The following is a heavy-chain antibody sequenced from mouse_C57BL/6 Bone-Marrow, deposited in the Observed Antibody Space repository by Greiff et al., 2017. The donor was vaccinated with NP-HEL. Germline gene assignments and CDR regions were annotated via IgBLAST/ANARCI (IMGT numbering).Heavy chain of an antibody. J-gene: IGHJ1*03. CDR3: TREDYYGSSPYWYFDV. CDR2: IDPETGGT. D-gene: IGHD1-1*01. CDR1: GYTFTDYE. Sequence: QVQLQQSGAELVRPGASVTLSCKASGYTFTDYEMHWVKQTPVHGLEWIGAIDPETGGTAYNQKFKGKAILTADKSSSTAYMELRSLTSGDSAVYYCTREDYYGSSPYWYFDVWGTGTTVTVSS. V-gene: IGHV1-15*01.